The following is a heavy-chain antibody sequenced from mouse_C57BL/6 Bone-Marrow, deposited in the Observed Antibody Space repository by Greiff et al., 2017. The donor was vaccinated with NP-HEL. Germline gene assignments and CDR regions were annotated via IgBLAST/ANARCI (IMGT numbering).Heavy chain of an antibody. CDR3: AREGWLLYYFDY. J-gene: IGHJ2*01. D-gene: IGHD2-3*01. V-gene: IGHV3-6*01. CDR2: ISYDGSN. Sequence: VQLKESGPGLVKPSQSLSLTCSVTGYSITSGYYWNWIRQFPGNKLEWMGYISYDGSNNYNPSLKNRISITPDTSKNQFFLKLNSVTTEDTATYYCAREGWLLYYFDYWGQGTTLTVSS. CDR1: GYSITSGYY.